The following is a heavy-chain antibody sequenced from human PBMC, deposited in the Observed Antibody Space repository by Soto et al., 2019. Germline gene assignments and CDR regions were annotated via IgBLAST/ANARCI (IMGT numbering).Heavy chain of an antibody. D-gene: IGHD3-10*01. Sequence: EGSLRLSCATSGFTFSNAWMNWVRQAPGKGLEWVGRIKSKTDGGTTDYAAPVKGRFTISRDDSKNTLYLQMNSLKTEDTAVYYCTTITYYYGSGSYQRFDYWGQGTLVTVSS. V-gene: IGHV3-15*07. CDR1: GFTFSNAW. CDR3: TTITYYYGSGSYQRFDY. CDR2: IKSKTDGGTT. J-gene: IGHJ4*02.